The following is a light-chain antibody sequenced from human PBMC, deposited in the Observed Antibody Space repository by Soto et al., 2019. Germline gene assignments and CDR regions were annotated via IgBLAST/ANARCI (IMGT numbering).Light chain of an antibody. Sequence: VMTQFPLSLSVIPGEPASISCRSSQSLLHSNGYNYLDWYLQKPGQSPQLXIYLGYNRASGVPDRFSGSGSGTDFTLKISRVEAEDVGVYYCLQALQTPPTFGQGTKVDIK. CDR2: LGY. CDR1: QSLLHSNGYNY. V-gene: IGKV2-28*01. J-gene: IGKJ1*01. CDR3: LQALQTPPT.